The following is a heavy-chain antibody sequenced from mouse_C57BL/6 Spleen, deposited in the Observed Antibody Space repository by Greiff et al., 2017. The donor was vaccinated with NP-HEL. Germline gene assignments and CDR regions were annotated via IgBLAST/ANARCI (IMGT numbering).Heavy chain of an antibody. J-gene: IGHJ4*01. CDR1: GFTFTDYY. Sequence: EVKVVESGGGLVQPGGSLSLSCAASGFTFTDYYMSWVRQPPGTALEWLGFIRNKANGYTTEYSASVKGRFTISRDNSQSILYLQMNALRAEDSATYYCARYLDYWGQGTSVTVSS. V-gene: IGHV7-3*01. CDR3: ARYLDY. CDR2: IRNKANGYTT.